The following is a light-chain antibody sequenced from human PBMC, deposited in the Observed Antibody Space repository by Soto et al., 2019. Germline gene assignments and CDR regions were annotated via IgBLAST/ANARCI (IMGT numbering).Light chain of an antibody. CDR2: DAS. Sequence: EIVLTQSPATLSLSPGERATLSCRASQSVSSYLAWYQQKPGQAPRLLIYDASNSATGIPARFSGSWSWTDFTLTISSLEPKDFAVYYCQQGGTFGQGTRLEIK. V-gene: IGKV3-11*01. CDR1: QSVSSY. CDR3: QQGGT. J-gene: IGKJ5*01.